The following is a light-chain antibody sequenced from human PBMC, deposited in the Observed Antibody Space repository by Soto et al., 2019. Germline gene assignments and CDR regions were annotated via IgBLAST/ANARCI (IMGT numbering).Light chain of an antibody. CDR3: QHLNDYRYT. J-gene: IGKJ2*01. Sequence: DIQLTQSPSFLSASVGDRVTITCRASQAISSSLAWYQHNPGKAPKLLIYAASTLQNGVPSSFSGSGSGTDVTLPISSLQPEEFATYYCQHLNDYRYTFGQGTKVEIK. CDR1: QAISSS. V-gene: IGKV1-9*01. CDR2: AAS.